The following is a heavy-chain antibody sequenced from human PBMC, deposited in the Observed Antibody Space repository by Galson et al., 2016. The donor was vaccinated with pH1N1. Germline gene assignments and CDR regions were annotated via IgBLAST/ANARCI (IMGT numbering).Heavy chain of an antibody. D-gene: IGHD3-16*01. V-gene: IGHV3-20*04. CDR2: TNWKGDST. CDR1: GFIFDDYG. J-gene: IGHJ6*02. CDR3: ERGGGCVVRSYFYGMDV. Sequence: SLRLSCAASGFIFDDYGMSWVRQAPGKGLEWVSGTNWKGDSTGYADSVKGRFTISRDNAKDSLYLQMNSLRVEDTALYYCERGGGCVVRSYFYGMDVWGQGTTVTVS.